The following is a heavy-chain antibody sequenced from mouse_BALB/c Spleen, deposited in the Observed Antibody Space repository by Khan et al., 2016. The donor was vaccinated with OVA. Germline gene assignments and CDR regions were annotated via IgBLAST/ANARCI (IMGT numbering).Heavy chain of an antibody. CDR3: GGGGYGGFAF. D-gene: IGHD2-14*01. J-gene: IGHJ3*01. Sequence: VQLQQPGPELVKSGASGKVSCKGSGCSFTDYSLYWVKQSHEKSLEWIVSIDRNNGGTTYNQKFKDTGTLTVYKSSSTAFMHLNSVTSVYSAVNYCGGGGYGGFAFWGQGTLVTVSA. CDR2: IDRNNGGT. CDR1: GCSFTDYS. V-gene: IGHV1S135*01.